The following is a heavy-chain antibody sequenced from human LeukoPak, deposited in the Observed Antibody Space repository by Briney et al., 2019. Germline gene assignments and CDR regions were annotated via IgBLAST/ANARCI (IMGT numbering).Heavy chain of an antibody. CDR3: ARDANPIAAGTYNSLDP. CDR2: IHFSGST. V-gene: IGHV4-31*03. J-gene: IGHJ5*02. Sequence: PSQTLSLTCTVSGGSIVNSDYFWSWIREGPGKGLEWIGYIHFSGSTYYNPSVRSRLTMSVDTSKNNLSLKLTSVTAADTAVYYCARDANPIAAGTYNSLDPWGQGTLVTVSS. D-gene: IGHD6-13*01. CDR1: GGSIVNSDYF.